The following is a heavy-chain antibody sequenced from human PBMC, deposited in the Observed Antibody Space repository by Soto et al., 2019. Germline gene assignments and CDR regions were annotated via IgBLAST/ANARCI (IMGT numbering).Heavy chain of an antibody. CDR2: IIPIFGTA. Sequence: SVKVSCKASGGTFSSYAISWVRQAPGQGLEWMGGIIPIFGTANYAQKFQGRVTITADESTSTAYMELSSLRSEDTAVYYCARTNDYGDYGSTNYFDYWGQGTLVTVSS. CDR3: ARTNDYGDYGSTNYFDY. J-gene: IGHJ4*02. CDR1: GGTFSSYA. D-gene: IGHD4-17*01. V-gene: IGHV1-69*13.